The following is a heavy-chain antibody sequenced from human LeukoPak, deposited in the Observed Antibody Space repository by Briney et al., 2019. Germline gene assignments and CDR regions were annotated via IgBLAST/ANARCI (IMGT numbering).Heavy chain of an antibody. V-gene: IGHV3-7*01. Sequence: GGSLRLSCVASGFTFSSYWMHWVRQAPGKGLGWVANINLDGSQKYYVDSVKGRFTISRDNAENSLYLQMNSPRAEDTALYYCARKRPNYFDYWGQGTLVTVSS. CDR3: ARKRPNYFDY. CDR1: GFTFSSYW. J-gene: IGHJ4*02. CDR2: INLDGSQK.